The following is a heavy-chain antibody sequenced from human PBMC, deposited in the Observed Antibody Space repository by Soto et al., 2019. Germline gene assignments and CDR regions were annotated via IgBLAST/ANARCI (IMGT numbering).Heavy chain of an antibody. CDR2: ISGSGGST. CDR3: AKDPRRSGGRRGMDA. J-gene: IGHJ6*02. D-gene: IGHD2-15*01. CDR1: GFTFSSYA. V-gene: IGHV3-23*01. Sequence: EVQLLESGGGLVQPGGSLRISCAASGFTFSSYAMSWVRQAPGKGLEWVSAISGSGGSTYYADSVKGRFTISRDNSKNTLYLQMNSLRAEDTAVYYCAKDPRRSGGRRGMDAWGQGTTVTVSS.